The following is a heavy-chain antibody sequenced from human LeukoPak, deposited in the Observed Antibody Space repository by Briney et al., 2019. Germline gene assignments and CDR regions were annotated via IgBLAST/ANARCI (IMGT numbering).Heavy chain of an antibody. D-gene: IGHD3-10*01. CDR2: IYYSGST. J-gene: IGHJ4*02. CDR3: ARANTMVRDSPLDY. Sequence: PSETLSLTCTVSGGSISSYYWSWIRQPPGKGLEWIGYIYYSGSTNYNPSLKSRVTISVDTSKNQFSLKLSSVTAADTAVYYCARANTMVRDSPLDYWGQGTLVTVSS. CDR1: GGSISSYY. V-gene: IGHV4-59*01.